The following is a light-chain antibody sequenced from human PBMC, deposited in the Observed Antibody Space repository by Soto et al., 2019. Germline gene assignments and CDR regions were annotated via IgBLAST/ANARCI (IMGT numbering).Light chain of an antibody. CDR2: DAS. CDR3: QQYNSYSGLT. J-gene: IGKJ4*01. CDR1: QSISSW. Sequence: DIQMTQSPSTLSASVGDRVTITCRASQSISSWLAWYQQKPGKAPKLLIYDASSLESGVPSRLSGSGSGTQFTFTISSLQPDDFATYYCQQYNSYSGLTFGGGTKVEI. V-gene: IGKV1-5*01.